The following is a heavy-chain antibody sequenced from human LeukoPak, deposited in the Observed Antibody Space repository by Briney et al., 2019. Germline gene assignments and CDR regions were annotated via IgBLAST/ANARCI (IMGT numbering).Heavy chain of an antibody. CDR1: GGSFSGYY. J-gene: IGHJ6*02. V-gene: IGHV4-34*01. CDR3: ARVRVLAFYYYYGMDV. CDR2: INHSGST. Sequence: SEILSLTCAVYGGSFSGYYWSWIRQPPGKGLEWIGEINHSGSTNYNPSLKSRVTISVDTSKNQFSLKLSSVTAADTAVYYCARVRVLAFYYYYGMDVWGQGTTVTVSS. D-gene: IGHD3-3*02.